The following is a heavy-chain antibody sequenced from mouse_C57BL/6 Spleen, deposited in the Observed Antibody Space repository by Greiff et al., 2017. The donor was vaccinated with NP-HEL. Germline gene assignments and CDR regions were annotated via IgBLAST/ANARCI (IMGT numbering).Heavy chain of an antibody. CDR3: TRYSNYVGFDY. CDR2: IRLKSDNYAT. V-gene: IGHV6-3*01. J-gene: IGHJ2*01. Sequence: EVKLMESGGGLVQPGGSMKLSCVASGFTFSNYWMNWVRQSPEKGLEWVAQIRLKSDNYATHYAESVKGRFTISRDDSKSSVYLQMNNLRAEDTGIYYCTRYSNYVGFDYWGQGTTLTVSS. CDR1: GFTFSNYW. D-gene: IGHD2-5*01.